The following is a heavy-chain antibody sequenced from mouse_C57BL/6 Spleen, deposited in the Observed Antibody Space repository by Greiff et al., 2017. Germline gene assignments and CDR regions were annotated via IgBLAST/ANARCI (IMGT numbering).Heavy chain of an antibody. V-gene: IGHV1-82*01. Sequence: QVHVKQSGPELVKPGASVKISCKASGYAFSSSWMNWVKQRPGKGLEWIGRIYPGDGDTNYNGKFKGKATLTADKSSSTAYMQLSSLTSEDSAVYFCARKNDYGSSGYFDVWGTGTTVTVSS. CDR2: IYPGDGDT. CDR1: GYAFSSSW. D-gene: IGHD1-1*01. CDR3: ARKNDYGSSGYFDV. J-gene: IGHJ1*03.